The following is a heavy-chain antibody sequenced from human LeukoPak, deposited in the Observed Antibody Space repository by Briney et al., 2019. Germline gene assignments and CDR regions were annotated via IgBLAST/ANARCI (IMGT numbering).Heavy chain of an antibody. CDR2: ISSNGGST. V-gene: IGHV3-64D*09. Sequence: PGGSLRLSCSASGFTFSRYAMHWVSQAPGKGLEYVSAISSNGGSTYYADSVKGRFTISRNNSKNTLYLQMSSLRAEDPAVYYCVKSSGYFDYWGQGTLVTVSS. D-gene: IGHD3-3*01. CDR1: GFTFSRYA. CDR3: VKSSGYFDY. J-gene: IGHJ4*02.